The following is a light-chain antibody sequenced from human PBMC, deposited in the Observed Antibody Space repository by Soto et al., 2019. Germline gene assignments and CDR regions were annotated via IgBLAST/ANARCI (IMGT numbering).Light chain of an antibody. CDR3: QQYATSPLT. CDR2: GAS. V-gene: IGKV3-20*01. J-gene: IGKJ4*01. CDR1: QSLSNNF. Sequence: DIVLTQSPCTLSWSPGDRAALSCGASQSLSNNFLAWYQQKPGQAPRLLISGASSRATGIPDRFSGSGSGTDFTLTITRVEPEDFAVYYCQQYATSPLTFGGGTKVEIK.